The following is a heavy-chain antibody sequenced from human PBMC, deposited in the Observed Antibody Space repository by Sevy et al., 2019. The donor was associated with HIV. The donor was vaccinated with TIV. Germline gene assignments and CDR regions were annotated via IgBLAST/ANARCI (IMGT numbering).Heavy chain of an antibody. V-gene: IGHV1-18*01. CDR3: PRELERDYYYYYGMDV. CDR1: GYTFTSYG. J-gene: IGHJ6*02. CDR2: ISAYNGNT. D-gene: IGHD1-1*01. Sequence: ASVKVSCKASGYTFTSYGISWVRQAPGQGLEWMGWISAYNGNTNYAQKLQGRVTMTTDTSTSTAYMELRSLRSDDTAVNYCPRELERDYYYYYGMDVWGQGTTVTVSS.